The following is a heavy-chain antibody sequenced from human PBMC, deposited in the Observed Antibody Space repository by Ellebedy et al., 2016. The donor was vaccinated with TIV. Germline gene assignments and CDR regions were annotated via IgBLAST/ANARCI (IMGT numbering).Heavy chain of an antibody. CDR2: INPSDGST. J-gene: IGHJ4*02. D-gene: IGHD2-2*01. CDR3: ARGIVVPAVPKWGGFYFDS. Sequence: ASVKVSCXASGYRFTSFYIVWVRQAHGQGLEWMGIINPSDGSTTYPQKFQGRVAMTRDTATSTVYMELSSLRSGGTAVYYCARGIVVPAVPKWGGFYFDSWGQGTLVTVSS. V-gene: IGHV1-46*01. CDR1: GYRFTSFY.